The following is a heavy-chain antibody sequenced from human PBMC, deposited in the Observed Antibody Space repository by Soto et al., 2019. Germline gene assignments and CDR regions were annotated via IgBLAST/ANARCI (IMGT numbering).Heavy chain of an antibody. CDR3: AREYYYTMDV. V-gene: IGHV3-11*05. CDR2: IDSSTKYT. CDR1: GFTFRDYY. J-gene: IGHJ6*02. Sequence: QVQLVESGGGLVRPGGSLRLSCEASGFTFRDYYMTWFRQAPGKGLEWLSYIDSSTKYTNYVDSVKGRFTISRDNAKNSLYLQRNSLRADDTAVYYCAREYYYTMDVWGQGTMVTVSS.